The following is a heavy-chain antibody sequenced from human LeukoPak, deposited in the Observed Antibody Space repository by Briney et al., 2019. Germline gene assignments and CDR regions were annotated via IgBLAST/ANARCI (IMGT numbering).Heavy chain of an antibody. CDR3: ATTSGRVGRDY. V-gene: IGHV4-59*01. J-gene: IGHJ4*02. Sequence: PSETLSLTCTVSGYSITNNFWTWVRQPPGKGLEWIGYIHGSGSTYYNPSLESRVTMSVDTSTNQFSLKLTPVTAADTAVYFCATTSGRVGRDYWGQGIPVTVSS. CDR2: IHGSGST. D-gene: IGHD1-26*01. CDR1: GYSITNNF.